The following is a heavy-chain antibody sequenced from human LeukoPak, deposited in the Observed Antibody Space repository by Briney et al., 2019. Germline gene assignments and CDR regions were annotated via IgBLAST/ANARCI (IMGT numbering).Heavy chain of an antibody. J-gene: IGHJ4*02. D-gene: IGHD6-13*01. V-gene: IGHV3-33*01. CDR3: ATSSSSGYYFDY. Sequence: GGSLRLSCAASGFPLSSFGMHWVPQAPGKGLEWVADIWYDGSNKYYADSVKGRFTISRDNSKNTLYLQMNSLRAEDTAVYYCATSSSSGYYFDYWGQGTLVTVSS. CDR1: GFPLSSFG. CDR2: IWYDGSNK.